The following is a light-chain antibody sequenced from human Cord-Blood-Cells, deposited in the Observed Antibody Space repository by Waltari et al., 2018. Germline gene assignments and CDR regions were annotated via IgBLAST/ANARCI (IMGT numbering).Light chain of an antibody. J-gene: IGLJ1*01. CDR2: EGS. V-gene: IGLV2-23*01. Sequence: QYALTQPASVSGSPGQSITISCTGTSSYVGSYNLVSWYQQHPGKAPKLMIYEGSKRPSGVSNRFSGSKSGNTASLTISGLQAEDEADYYCCSYAGSSTYYVFGTGTKVTVL. CDR3: CSYAGSSTYYV. CDR1: SSYVGSYNL.